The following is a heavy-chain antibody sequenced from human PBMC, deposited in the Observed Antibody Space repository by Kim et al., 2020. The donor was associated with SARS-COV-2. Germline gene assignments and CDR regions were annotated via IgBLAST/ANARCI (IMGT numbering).Heavy chain of an antibody. D-gene: IGHD2-15*01. V-gene: IGHV1-69*13. CDR2: IIPIFGTA. CDR3: AREWLLASSYFDY. CDR1: GGTFSSYA. J-gene: IGHJ4*02. Sequence: SVKVSCKASGGTFSSYAISWVRQAPGQGLEWMGGIIPIFGTANYAQKFQGRVTITADESTSTAYMELSSLRSEDTAVYYCAREWLLASSYFDYWGQGTLVTVSS.